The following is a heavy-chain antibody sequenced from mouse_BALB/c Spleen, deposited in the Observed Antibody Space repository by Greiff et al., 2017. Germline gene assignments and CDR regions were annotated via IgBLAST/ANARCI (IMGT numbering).Heavy chain of an antibody. CDR1: GFSLTGYG. J-gene: IGHJ3*01. Sequence: VQVVESGPGLVAPSQSLSITCTVSGFSLTGYGVNWVRQPPGKGLEWLGMIWGDGSTDYNSALKSRLSISKDNSKSQVFLKMNSLQTDDTARYYCARDSPYGYAWFAYWGQGTLVTVSA. CDR2: IWGDGST. CDR3: ARDSPYGYAWFAY. V-gene: IGHV2-6-7*01. D-gene: IGHD2-2*01.